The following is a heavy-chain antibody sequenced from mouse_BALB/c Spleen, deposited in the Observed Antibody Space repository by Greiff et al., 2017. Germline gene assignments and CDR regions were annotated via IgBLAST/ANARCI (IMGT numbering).Heavy chain of an antibody. J-gene: IGHJ4*01. CDR1: GYTFTSYW. CDR2: INPSTGYT. D-gene: IGHD4-1*01. CDR3: ARIELGRGNYYAMDY. V-gene: IGHV1-7*01. Sequence: SGAELAKPGASVKMSCKASGYTFTSYWMHWVKQRPGQGLEWIGYINPSTGYTEYNQKFKDKATLTADKSSSTAYMQLSSLTSEDSAVYYCARIELGRGNYYAMDYWGQGTSVTVSS.